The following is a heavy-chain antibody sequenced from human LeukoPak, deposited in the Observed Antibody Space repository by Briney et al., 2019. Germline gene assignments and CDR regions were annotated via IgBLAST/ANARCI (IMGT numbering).Heavy chain of an antibody. CDR3: ARGRGSSSWYDFDY. Sequence: GASVKVSCKASGGTFSSYAISWVRQAPGQGLEWMGGIIPIFDTTNYAQKFQGRVTITTDYMELSSLRSEDTTVYYCARGRGSSSWYDFDYWGQGTLVTVSS. J-gene: IGHJ4*02. CDR1: GGTFSSYA. CDR2: IIPIFDTT. V-gene: IGHV1-69*05. D-gene: IGHD6-13*01.